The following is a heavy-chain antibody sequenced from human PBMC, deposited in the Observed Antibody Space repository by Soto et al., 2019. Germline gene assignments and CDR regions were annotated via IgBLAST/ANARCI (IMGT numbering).Heavy chain of an antibody. Sequence: SQTLALTYAITGDSVSINSAGWSWVRQSPSRGLEWLGRTYYRYKWYYEYAVSVRGRITINPDTSKNQYSLQLNSVNPEDTAVYFCARGEQYSGRIFDYWGQGTLVTVSS. V-gene: IGHV6-1*01. CDR3: ARGEQYSGRIFDY. CDR1: GDSVSINSAG. D-gene: IGHD1-26*01. J-gene: IGHJ4*01. CDR2: TYYRYKWYY.